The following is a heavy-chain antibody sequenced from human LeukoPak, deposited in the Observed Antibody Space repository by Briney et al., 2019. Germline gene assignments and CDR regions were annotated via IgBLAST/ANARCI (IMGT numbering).Heavy chain of an antibody. CDR1: GYTFTTYY. Sequence: ASVKVSCKASGYTFTTYYMHWARQAPGQGLEWMGLIDPSGGSTSAAEKFQGRVIMTRDTSTSTVYMELSSLGSEDTAVYHCAREKVGGCFDYWGQGTLVTVSS. V-gene: IGHV1-46*01. D-gene: IGHD4-23*01. CDR3: AREKVGGCFDY. CDR2: IDPSGGST. J-gene: IGHJ4*02.